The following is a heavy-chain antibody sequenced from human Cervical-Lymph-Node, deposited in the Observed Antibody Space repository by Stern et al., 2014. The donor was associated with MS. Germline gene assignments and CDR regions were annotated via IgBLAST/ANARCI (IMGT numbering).Heavy chain of an antibody. CDR1: GFPFDNYG. Sequence: VQLLESGGGVVQPGRSLRLSCAASGFPFDNYGMHCLRPAPGKGPEWVALISSDGINEYTADSVKGRFTVSRDNSENTLSLQMNSLKAEDTAIYYCARDAVASTVNSNWFDPWGQGTLVTVSS. J-gene: IGHJ5*02. CDR3: ARDAVASTVNSNWFDP. CDR2: ISSDGINE. D-gene: IGHD4-17*01. V-gene: IGHV3-30*03.